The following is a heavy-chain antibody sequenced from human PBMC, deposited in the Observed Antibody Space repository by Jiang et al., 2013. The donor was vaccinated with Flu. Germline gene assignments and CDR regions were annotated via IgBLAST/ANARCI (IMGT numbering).Heavy chain of an antibody. V-gene: IGHV1-24*01. J-gene: IGHJ5*02. CDR1: GYTLTELS. D-gene: IGHD2-2*02. Sequence: SGAEVKKPGASVKVSCKVSGYTLTELSMHWVRQAPGKGLEWMGGFDPEDGETIYAQKFQGRVTMTEDTSTDTAYMELSSLRSEDTAVYYCATGRVLNYCSSTSCYTGWFDPWGQGTLVTVSS. CDR2: FDPEDGET. CDR3: ATGRVLNYCSSTSCYTGWFDP.